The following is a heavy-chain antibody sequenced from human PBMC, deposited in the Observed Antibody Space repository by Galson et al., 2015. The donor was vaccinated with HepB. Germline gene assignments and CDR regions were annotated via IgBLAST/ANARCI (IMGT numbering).Heavy chain of an antibody. V-gene: IGHV5-10-1*01. CDR3: ARRGRVGAIMITFGGVPLSEYYFDY. CDR1: GSSFTSYW. Sequence: QSGAEVTKPGESLRISCKGSGSSFTSYWISWVRQMPGKGLEWMGRIDPSDSYTNYSPSFQGHVTISADKSISTAYLQWSSLKASDTAMYYCARRGRVGAIMITFGGVPLSEYYFDYWGQGTLVTVSS. CDR2: IDPSDSYT. D-gene: IGHD3-16*01. J-gene: IGHJ4*02.